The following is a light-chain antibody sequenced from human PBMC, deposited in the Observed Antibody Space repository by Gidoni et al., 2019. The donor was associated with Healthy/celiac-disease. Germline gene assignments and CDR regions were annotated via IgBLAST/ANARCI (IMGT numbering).Light chain of an antibody. V-gene: IGKV1-6*01. CDR2: AAY. J-gene: IGKJ1*01. Sequence: AIQMTQSPSSLSASVGDRVTITCRACQGIRNDLFWYQQKPGKAPKLLIYAAYSLQSGVPSMFSGSGSGTDFTLTISRLQPGDFATYYCLQDYNYPWTFGQGTKVEIK. CDR3: LQDYNYPWT. CDR1: QGIRND.